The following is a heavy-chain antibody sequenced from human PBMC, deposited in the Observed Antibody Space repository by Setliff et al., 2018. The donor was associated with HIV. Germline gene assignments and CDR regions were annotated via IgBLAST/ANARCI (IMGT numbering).Heavy chain of an antibody. Sequence: SETLSLTCTVSGGSISSSSYYWGWIRQPPGKGLEWIGSIYYSGSTYYNPSLKSRVTISVDTSKNALFLQLYNLTVDDSAVYFCAREVTATPYYFNYWGQGTLVTVSS. CDR3: AREVTATPYYFNY. V-gene: IGHV4-39*02. CDR2: IYYSGST. D-gene: IGHD2-15*01. J-gene: IGHJ4*02. CDR1: GGSISSSSYY.